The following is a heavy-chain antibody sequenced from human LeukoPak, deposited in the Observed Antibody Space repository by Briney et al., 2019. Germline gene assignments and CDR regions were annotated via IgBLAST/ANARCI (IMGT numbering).Heavy chain of an antibody. CDR1: GFSFNTYA. CDR2: INYNGDST. J-gene: IGHJ4*02. CDR3: ARDSGGDTYNDYFDS. D-gene: IGHD5-24*01. V-gene: IGHV3-64*01. Sequence: QPGGSLRLPCAASGFSFNTYAMHWVRQAPGKGLEYVSAINYNGDSTYYANSVKGRFIISRDNSKKTLFLQMGSLRAEDTAVYYCARDSGGDTYNDYFDSWGQGTLVTVSS.